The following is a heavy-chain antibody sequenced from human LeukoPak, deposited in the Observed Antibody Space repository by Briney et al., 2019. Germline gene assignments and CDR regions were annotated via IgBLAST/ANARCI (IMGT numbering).Heavy chain of an antibody. V-gene: IGHV3-74*01. D-gene: IGHD3-22*01. Sequence: GGSLRLSCAASGFTFSSYGMSWVRQAPGKGLVWVSRINSDGSSTSYADSVKGRFTISRDNAKNTLYLQMNSLRAEDTAVYYCARDSPYYYDSSGYYLSSKIDYWGQGTLVTVSS. CDR1: GFTFSSYG. CDR3: ARDSPYYYDSSGYYLSSKIDY. CDR2: INSDGSST. J-gene: IGHJ4*02.